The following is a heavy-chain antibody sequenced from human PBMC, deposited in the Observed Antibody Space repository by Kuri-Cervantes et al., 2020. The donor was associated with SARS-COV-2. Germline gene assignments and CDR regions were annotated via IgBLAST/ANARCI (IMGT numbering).Heavy chain of an antibody. D-gene: IGHD2-2*01. Sequence: GGSLRLSWAASGISFECDVLTWVRQAPGKGLEWASDLSDSGGWTKCGDSVRGRFTVSRDNAKNSLYLQMNSLRAEDTAVYYCARAHCSTPTCSNPGGYWGQGTLVTVSS. V-gene: IGHV3-23*01. CDR1: GISFECDV. J-gene: IGHJ4*02. CDR2: LSDSGGWT. CDR3: ARAHCSTPTCSNPGGY.